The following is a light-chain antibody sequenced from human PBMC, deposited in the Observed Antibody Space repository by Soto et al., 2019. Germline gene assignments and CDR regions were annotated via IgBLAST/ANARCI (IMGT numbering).Light chain of an antibody. CDR2: GAS. J-gene: IGKJ1*01. Sequence: EIVMTQSPVNLSVSPGERATLSCRASQSVSSNLAWYQLKPGQAPRLLIHGASTRATGIPARFSGSGSGTEFTLTISSLQSEDFASYYCQQSFGAPRTFGQGTRVDIK. V-gene: IGKV3-15*01. CDR3: QQSFGAPRT. CDR1: QSVSSN.